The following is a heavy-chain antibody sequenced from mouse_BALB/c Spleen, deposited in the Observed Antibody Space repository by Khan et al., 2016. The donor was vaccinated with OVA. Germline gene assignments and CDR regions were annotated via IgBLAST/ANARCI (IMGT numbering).Heavy chain of an antibody. J-gene: IGHJ3*01. CDR3: ARGCDVFAS. CDR2: INPNTDNI. Sequence: VQLQQSGPDLVKPGASMKISCTASGYSFTLYYMSWVKQSHGKSLEWIGRINPNTDNINYTQEFKGRAILTVDKSSNTVYMELRSLTSEDSAVYFCARGCDVFASWGQGTLVTVSA. V-gene: IGHV1-26*01. CDR1: GYSFTLYY.